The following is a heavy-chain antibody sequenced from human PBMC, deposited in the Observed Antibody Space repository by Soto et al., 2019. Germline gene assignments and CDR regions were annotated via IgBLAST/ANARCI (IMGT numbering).Heavy chain of an antibody. D-gene: IGHD3-10*01. J-gene: IGHJ4*02. Sequence: EVQLLVSGGDLVQPGGSLRLSCVASGFTFGSRAMSWVRQAPGEGLEWVSTITDNGGDSKSADSVRGRFAISRDNSKNILYLQMNSLRAEDSAIHYCARGSEDSYPGSRIFDFWGRGTLVSVSS. CDR3: ARGSEDSYPGSRIFDF. CDR1: GFTFGSRA. V-gene: IGHV3-23*01. CDR2: ITDNGGDS.